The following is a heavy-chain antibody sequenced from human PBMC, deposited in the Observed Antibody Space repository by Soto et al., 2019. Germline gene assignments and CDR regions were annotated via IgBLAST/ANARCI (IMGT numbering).Heavy chain of an antibody. CDR3: AKDWQLKDY. V-gene: IGHV3-23*01. J-gene: IGHJ4*02. CDR2: ISGSGGST. Sequence: GGSLRLSCAASGITFSTYAMNWVRQAPGKGLEWVSTISGSGGSTVYADSVKGRFTISRDNSRNTLYLQMNSLRAEDTAVYYCAKDWQLKDYWGQGTLVTVSS. D-gene: IGHD6-6*01. CDR1: GITFSTYA.